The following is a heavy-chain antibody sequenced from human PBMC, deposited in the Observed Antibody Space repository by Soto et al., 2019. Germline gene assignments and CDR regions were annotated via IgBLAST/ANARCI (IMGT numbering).Heavy chain of an antibody. Sequence: SLRLSCAASGFTFSSYSLSWLRQAPGKGLEWVSGISGSGQTTHYRDSVKGRFTISRDNFRNTLYLQVNSLGAEDTAIYFCAKSRGDSWTTYFFDYWGQGALVTVSS. D-gene: IGHD4-4*01. CDR3: AKSRGDSWTTYFFDY. J-gene: IGHJ4*02. V-gene: IGHV3-23*01. CDR1: GFTFSSYS. CDR2: ISGSGQTT.